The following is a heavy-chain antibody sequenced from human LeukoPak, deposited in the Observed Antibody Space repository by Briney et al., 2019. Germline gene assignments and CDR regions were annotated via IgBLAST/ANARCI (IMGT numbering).Heavy chain of an antibody. V-gene: IGHV3-48*01. CDR2: ISTHSSTI. CDR3: ARDHNLDARITMIVVVTRPSYFDY. D-gene: IGHD3-22*01. Sequence: PGGSLRLSCAASGFTFSSYWMSWVRQAPGKGLEWISYISTHSSTIYYADSVQGRFTISRDNAKNSLYLQMNSPRAEDTAVYYCARDHNLDARITMIVVVTRPSYFDYWGQGTLVTVSS. J-gene: IGHJ4*02. CDR1: GFTFSSYW.